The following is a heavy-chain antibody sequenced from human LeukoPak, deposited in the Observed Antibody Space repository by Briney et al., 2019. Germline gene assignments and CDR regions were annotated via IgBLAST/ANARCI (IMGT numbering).Heavy chain of an antibody. Sequence: SETLSLTCTVSGGSISSYYWSWIRQPPGKGLEWIGYIYYSGSTNYNPSLKSRVTISVDTSKNQFSLKLSSVTAADTAVYYCARAEVVAAFNWFDPWGQGTLVTVSS. D-gene: IGHD2-15*01. CDR3: ARAEVVAAFNWFDP. J-gene: IGHJ5*02. CDR1: GGSISSYY. CDR2: IYYSGST. V-gene: IGHV4-59*08.